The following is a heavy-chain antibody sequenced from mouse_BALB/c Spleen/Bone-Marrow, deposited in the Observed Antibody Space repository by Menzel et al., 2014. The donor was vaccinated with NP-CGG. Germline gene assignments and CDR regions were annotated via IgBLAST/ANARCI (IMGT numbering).Heavy chain of an antibody. Sequence: EVNLVESGAELVKPGASVKLSCTASGFNIKDTYLHWVKQRPEQGLDWIGRIDPASGNTKYDPKFQGKATITADTSSNTAYLQLSSLTSEDTAVYYCASYRYGWYFDVWCAGTTVTVSS. J-gene: IGHJ1*01. CDR3: ASYRYGWYFDV. CDR2: IDPASGNT. D-gene: IGHD2-14*01. CDR1: GFNIKDTY. V-gene: IGHV14-3*02.